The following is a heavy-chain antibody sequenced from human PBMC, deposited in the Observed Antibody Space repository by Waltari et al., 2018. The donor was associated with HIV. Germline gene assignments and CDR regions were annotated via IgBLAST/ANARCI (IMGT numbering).Heavy chain of an antibody. Sequence: QVHLQESGPGLVKPSETLSLICNVSGVSISSYYWSWIRQPAGKGLEWIGRIYTNEKTQYSPSRKSRVNMTVDTSKNQFSLKLTAVTAADTAIYYCARDGVWSSTLDSFDIWGQGTMVTVSS. CDR3: ARDGVWSSTLDSFDI. CDR1: GVSISSYY. J-gene: IGHJ3*02. CDR2: IYTNEKT. V-gene: IGHV4-4*07. D-gene: IGHD2-8*01.